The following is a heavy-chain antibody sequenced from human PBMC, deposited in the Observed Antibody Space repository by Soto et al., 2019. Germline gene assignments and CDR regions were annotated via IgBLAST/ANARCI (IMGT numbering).Heavy chain of an antibody. D-gene: IGHD5-12*01. V-gene: IGHV4-39*01. CDR2: IYYSGTT. Sequence: SETLSLTCTVSGGSIKVGGYYWGWIRQPPGKGLEWVATIYYSGTTYYNPSLKSRLTISLDTSRNQFSLDLTSVTAADTAVYYCARLAYSHYSTWGHGTLVTVSS. CDR1: GGSIKVGGYY. J-gene: IGHJ4*01. CDR3: ARLAYSHYST.